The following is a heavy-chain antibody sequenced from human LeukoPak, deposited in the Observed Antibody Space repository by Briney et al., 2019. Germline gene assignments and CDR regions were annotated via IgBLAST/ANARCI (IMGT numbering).Heavy chain of an antibody. D-gene: IGHD3-3*01. CDR1: GFTFTNYA. Sequence: GGSLRLSCAASGFTFTNYAMSWVRQAPGKGLEWVSAISSSGGSTYYADSVKGRFTISRDNSKNTLYLQMNSLRAEDTAVYYCARVLEWPMPAGDYWGQGTLVTVSS. V-gene: IGHV3-23*01. J-gene: IGHJ4*02. CDR3: ARVLEWPMPAGDY. CDR2: ISSSGGST.